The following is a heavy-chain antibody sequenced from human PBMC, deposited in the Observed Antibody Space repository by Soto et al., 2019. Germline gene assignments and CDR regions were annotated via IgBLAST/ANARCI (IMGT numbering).Heavy chain of an antibody. J-gene: IGHJ6*02. D-gene: IGHD3-3*01. Sequence: QVQLVQSGAEVKKPGASVKVYCKASGYTFTSYDINWVRQATGQGLEWMGWMNPNSGNTGYAQKFQGRVTMTRNTSISTAYMELSSLRSEDTAVYYCARGRYYDFWSGGFGLTDVWGQGTTVTVSS. CDR3: ARGRYYDFWSGGFGLTDV. CDR1: GYTFTSYD. CDR2: MNPNSGNT. V-gene: IGHV1-8*01.